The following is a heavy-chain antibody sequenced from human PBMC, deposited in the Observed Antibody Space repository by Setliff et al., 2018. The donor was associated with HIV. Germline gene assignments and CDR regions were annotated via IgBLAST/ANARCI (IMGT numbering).Heavy chain of an antibody. V-gene: IGHV4-38-2*01. J-gene: IGHJ3*02. CDR2: VCHGRSD. CDR1: GYSISGNYC. Sequence: SETLSLTCAVSGYSISGNYCWGWSRQPPRKGLGWGESVCHGRSDYYNPSLKSRVTTSVDTSKNQFSLRLSSVTAADTAVYYCARPGIVGVARAFEIWGQGTKVTVSS. D-gene: IGHD1-26*01. CDR3: ARPGIVGVARAFEI.